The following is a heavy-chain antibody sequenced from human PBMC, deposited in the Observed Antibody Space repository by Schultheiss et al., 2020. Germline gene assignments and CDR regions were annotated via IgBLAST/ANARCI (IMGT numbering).Heavy chain of an antibody. Sequence: SETLSLTCAVSGGSISSGDYYWSWIRQHPGKGLEWIGYIYHSGSTYYNPSLKSRVTISVDRSKNQFSLKMSSVTASDTALYYCARSMGAYYYYGMDVWGQGTTVNGYS. V-gene: IGHV4-30-2*01. J-gene: IGHJ6*02. CDR3: ARSMGAYYYYGMDV. CDR1: GGSISSGDYY. D-gene: IGHD3-16*01. CDR2: IYHSGST.